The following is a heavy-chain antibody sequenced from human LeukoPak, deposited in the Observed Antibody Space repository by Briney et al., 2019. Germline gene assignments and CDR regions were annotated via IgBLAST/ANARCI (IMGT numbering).Heavy chain of an antibody. CDR1: GYTFTGYY. D-gene: IGHD1-26*01. CDR2: INPNSGGT. V-gene: IGHV1-2*02. Sequence: ASVKVSCKASGYTFTGYYMHWVRQAPGQGLEWMGWINPNSGGTNYAQKLQGRVTMTRDTSISTAYMELSRLRSDDTAVYYCARAYSGSYYGSFDYWGQGTLVTVSS. CDR3: ARAYSGSYYGSFDY. J-gene: IGHJ4*02.